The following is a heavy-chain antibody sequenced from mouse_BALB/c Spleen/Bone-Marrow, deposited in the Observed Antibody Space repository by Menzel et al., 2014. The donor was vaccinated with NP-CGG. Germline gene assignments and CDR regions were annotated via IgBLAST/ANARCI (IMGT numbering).Heavy chain of an antibody. CDR1: GYAFTNYL. Sequence: QVQLQQPGDELVRPGPSVKVSCKASGYAFTNYLIEWFKQRPGQGLEWIGRINPGIGGTTYNAKFKGKATLTADKSSTTAYMQLSSRTSDDSAVYFCARFSRDYWGQGSTLTASS. J-gene: IGHJ2*01. V-gene: IGHV1-54*01. CDR2: INPGIGGT. CDR3: ARFSRDY.